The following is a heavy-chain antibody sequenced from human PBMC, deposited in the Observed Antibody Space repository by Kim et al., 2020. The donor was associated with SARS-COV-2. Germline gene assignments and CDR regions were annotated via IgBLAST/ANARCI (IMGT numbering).Heavy chain of an antibody. V-gene: IGHV1-69*10. Sequence: SVKVSCTASGGTFVSYNINWVRQAPGQGLEWMGGITPILNVAHYAQKFQGRFTIIADKSSSTAYMELSSLTSEDTAIYYCAREMPSGFIAYGAFDIWGQGTMVTVSS. J-gene: IGHJ3*02. CDR3: AREMPSGFIAYGAFDI. CDR2: ITPILNVA. CDR1: GGTFVSYN. D-gene: IGHD1-26*01.